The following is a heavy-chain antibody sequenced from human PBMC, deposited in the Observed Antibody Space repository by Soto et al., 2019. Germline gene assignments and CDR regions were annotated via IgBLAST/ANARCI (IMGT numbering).Heavy chain of an antibody. D-gene: IGHD6-19*01. J-gene: IGHJ6*02. CDR1: GCTFSSYA. Sequence: GASVKVSRKAFGCTFSSYAISWVRQAPRQGLEWMGGIIPIFGTANYAQKFQGRVTITADESTSTAYMELSSLRSEDTAVYYCASPAVAGYYYYYGMDVWGQGTTVTVSS. CDR2: IIPIFGTA. V-gene: IGHV1-69*13. CDR3: ASPAVAGYYYYYGMDV.